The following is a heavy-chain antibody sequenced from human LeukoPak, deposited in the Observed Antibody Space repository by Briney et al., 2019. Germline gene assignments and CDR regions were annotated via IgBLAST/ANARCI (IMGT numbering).Heavy chain of an antibody. CDR3: AKDNSPGGNSGRNY. J-gene: IGHJ4*02. V-gene: IGHV3-23*01. CDR2: ISGSGGST. D-gene: IGHD4-23*01. Sequence: PGGSLRLSCAASGFTFSSYGMSWVRQAPGKGLEWVSAISGSGGSTYYADSVKGRFTISRDNSKNTLYLQMNSLRAEDMAVYYCAKDNSPGGNSGRNYWGQGTLVTVSS. CDR1: GFTFSSYG.